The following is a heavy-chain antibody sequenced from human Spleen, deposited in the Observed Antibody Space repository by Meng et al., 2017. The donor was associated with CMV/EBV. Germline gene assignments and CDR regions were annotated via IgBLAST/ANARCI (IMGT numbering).Heavy chain of an antibody. CDR3: ARDSRSLGVLNWFDP. CDR2: IYYSGST. J-gene: IGHJ5*02. Sequence: SETLSLTCTVSGGSISSSSYYWAWIRQPPGKGLEWIGSIYYSGSTYYNPSLESRVTISVDTSKNQFSLKLTSMTAADTAVYYCARDSRSLGVLNWFDPWGQGTLVTVSS. D-gene: IGHD3-3*01. V-gene: IGHV4-39*07. CDR1: GGSISSSSYY.